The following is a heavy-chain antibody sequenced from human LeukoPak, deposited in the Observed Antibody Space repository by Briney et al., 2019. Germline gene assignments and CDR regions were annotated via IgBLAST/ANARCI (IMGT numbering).Heavy chain of an antibody. CDR2: ISGNGDTV. J-gene: IGHJ4*02. D-gene: IGHD3-16*01. V-gene: IGHV3-48*02. CDR3: ARDKDWGFDY. Sequence: PGGSLRLSCAASGFTFSSYSMNWVRQAPGKGLEWVSYISGNGDTVDYADSVKGRFTISRDNAENSLYLQMNSLRDEDTAVYSCARDKDWGFDYWGQGTLVTVSS. CDR1: GFTFSSYS.